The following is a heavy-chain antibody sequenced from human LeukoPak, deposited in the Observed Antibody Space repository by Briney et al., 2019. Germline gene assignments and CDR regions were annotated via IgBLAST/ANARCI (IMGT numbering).Heavy chain of an antibody. CDR2: MNPKSGDT. V-gene: IGHV1-8*02. CDR3: ARGRYMDV. Sequence: GASVKVSCKASGYIFIDYEINWVRQAPGQGLEWMGWMNPKSGDTGYEQKFQGRVTITRDSSISTVYMELSSLGSEDTALYYCARGRYMDVWGKGTMVTVSS. CDR1: GYIFIDYE. J-gene: IGHJ6*03.